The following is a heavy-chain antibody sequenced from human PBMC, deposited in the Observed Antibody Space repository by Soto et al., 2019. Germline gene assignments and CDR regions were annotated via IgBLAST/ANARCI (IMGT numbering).Heavy chain of an antibody. CDR1: GGSISSSSYY. V-gene: IGHV4-39*01. J-gene: IGHJ4*02. CDR2: IYYSGST. Sequence: SETLSLTCTVSGGSISSSSYYWGWIRQPPGKGLEWIGGIYYSGSTYYNPSLKSRVTISVDTSKNQFSLKLSSVTAADTAVYYCARPSNYVGSFLDYWGQGTLVTVSS. CDR3: ARPSNYVGSFLDY. D-gene: IGHD4-4*01.